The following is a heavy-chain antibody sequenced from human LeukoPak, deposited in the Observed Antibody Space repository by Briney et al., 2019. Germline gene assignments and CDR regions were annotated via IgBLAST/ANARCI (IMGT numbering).Heavy chain of an antibody. CDR2: ISYSGRA. V-gene: IGHV4-61*01. CDR1: GGSVTSDNYY. D-gene: IGHD2-2*01. CDR3: ARDFCGSTSCHFDY. J-gene: IGHJ4*02. Sequence: PSETLSLTCTVSGGSVTSDNYYWTWIRQPPGKGLEWFGYISYSGRATYNPSLKSRVTMSIDTSKNQFSLKLSSATAADTAVYYCARDFCGSTSCHFDYWGQGTLVTVSS.